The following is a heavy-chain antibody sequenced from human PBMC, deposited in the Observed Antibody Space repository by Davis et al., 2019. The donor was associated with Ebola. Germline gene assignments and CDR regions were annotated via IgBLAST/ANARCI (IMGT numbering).Heavy chain of an antibody. D-gene: IGHD5-18*01. CDR2: IYYSGST. CDR1: GGSISSSNHY. Sequence: MPSETLSLTCTVSGGSISSSNHYWGWIRQPPGKGLEWIGTIYYSGSTNYNPSLKSRVTISVDTSKNQFSLKLSSVTAADTAVYYCARVASYGDYFDYWGLGMLVTVSS. V-gene: IGHV4-39*07. CDR3: ARVASYGDYFDY. J-gene: IGHJ4*02.